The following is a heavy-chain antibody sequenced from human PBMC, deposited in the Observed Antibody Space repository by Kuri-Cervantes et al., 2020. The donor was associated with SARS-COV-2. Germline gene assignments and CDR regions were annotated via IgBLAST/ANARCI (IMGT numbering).Heavy chain of an antibody. J-gene: IGHJ4*02. CDR3: ASSIYCSSTSCYIYGHFDY. D-gene: IGHD2-2*02. V-gene: IGHV4-39*01. CDR1: GGSISSSSYY. CDR2: IYYSGST. Sequence: SETLSLTCTVSGGSISSSSYYWGWIRQPPGKGLEWIGSIYYSGSTYYNPSLKSRVTISVDTSKNQFSLKLSPVTAADTAVYYCASSIYCSSTSCYIYGHFDYWGQGTLVTVSS.